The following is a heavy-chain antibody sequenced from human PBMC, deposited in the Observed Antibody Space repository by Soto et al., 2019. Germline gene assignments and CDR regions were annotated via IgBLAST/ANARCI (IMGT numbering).Heavy chain of an antibody. CDR2: TYYRSKWYN. J-gene: IGHJ6*02. CDR3: ARVLAAAGINV. Sequence: SQSLSPTCAISGDSVSSNSAAWNWISHSPTRGLEWLGRTYYRSKWYNDYAVSVKCRITINPDTSKNQFSLQLNSVTPEDTAVYYCARVLAAAGINVWGQGTTVPVSS. D-gene: IGHD6-13*01. CDR1: GDSVSSNSAA. V-gene: IGHV6-1*01.